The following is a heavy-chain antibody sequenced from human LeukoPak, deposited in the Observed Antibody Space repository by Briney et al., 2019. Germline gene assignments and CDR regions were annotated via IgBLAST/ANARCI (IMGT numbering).Heavy chain of an antibody. J-gene: IGHJ4*02. Sequence: ASVKVSCKASEGTFSSYAISWVRQAPGQGLEWMGRIIPIPGIANYAQKFQGRVTITADKSTSTAYMELSGPRSEDTAVYYCAREATSSGWNEGPGYIDYWGQGTLVTASS. V-gene: IGHV1-69*04. CDR1: EGTFSSYA. D-gene: IGHD6-19*01. CDR2: IIPIPGIA. CDR3: AREATSSGWNEGPGYIDY.